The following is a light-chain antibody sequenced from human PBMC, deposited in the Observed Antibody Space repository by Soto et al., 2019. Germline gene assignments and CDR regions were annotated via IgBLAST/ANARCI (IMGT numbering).Light chain of an antibody. V-gene: IGLV4-69*01. Sequence: QSVLTQSPSASASLGASVKLTCTLSSGHSRYAIAWHQQQXEKGPRYLMKLNSDGSHSKGDGIPDRFSGSSSGAERSLTISSLQSEDEADYYCQTCGVFGGGTQLTVL. CDR3: QTCGV. CDR2: LNSDGSH. J-gene: IGLJ3*02. CDR1: SGHSRYA.